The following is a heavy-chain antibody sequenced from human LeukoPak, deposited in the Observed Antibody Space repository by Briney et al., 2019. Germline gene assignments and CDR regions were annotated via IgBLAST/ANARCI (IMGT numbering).Heavy chain of an antibody. J-gene: IGHJ6*03. V-gene: IGHV4-34*01. D-gene: IGHD3-22*01. CDR1: GGSFSGYY. CDR2: INHSGST. CDR3: ARGLYSSGYYVYYYYYYMDV. Sequence: SETLSLTCAVYGGSFSGYYWSWIRQPPGKGLEWIGEINHSGSTNYNPSLKSRVTISVDTSKNQFSLKLSSVTAADTAVYYCARGLYSSGYYVYYYYYYMDVWGKGTTVTVSS.